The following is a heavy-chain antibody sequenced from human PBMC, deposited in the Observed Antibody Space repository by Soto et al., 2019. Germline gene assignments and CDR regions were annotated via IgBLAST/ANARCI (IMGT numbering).Heavy chain of an antibody. J-gene: IGHJ6*02. V-gene: IGHV3-30-3*01. CDR1: GFTFSSSC. CDR3: ARDGGPDYCSGTCHYGMDV. CDR2: VRCDGSNK. Sequence: PGGSLRLSCAASGFTFSSSCMHWVRQAPGKGLVWVAVVRCDGSNKNYADSVKGRFTISRDNSKNTLYLQMNSLRAEDTAVYYCARDGGPDYCSGTCHYGMDVWGQGTTVTVSS. D-gene: IGHD2-15*01.